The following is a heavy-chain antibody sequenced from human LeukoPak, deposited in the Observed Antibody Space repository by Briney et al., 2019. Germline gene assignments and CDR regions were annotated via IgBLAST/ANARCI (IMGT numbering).Heavy chain of an antibody. Sequence: ASVKVSCKASGYTFTSYGISWVRQAPGQGLEWMGWISAYNGNTIYAQKLQGRVTMTTDTSTSTAYMELRSLRSDDTAVYYCARDRRYFDWLLADYWGQGTLVTVSS. CDR2: ISAYNGNT. CDR1: GYTFTSYG. J-gene: IGHJ4*02. CDR3: ARDRRYFDWLLADY. V-gene: IGHV1-18*04. D-gene: IGHD3-9*01.